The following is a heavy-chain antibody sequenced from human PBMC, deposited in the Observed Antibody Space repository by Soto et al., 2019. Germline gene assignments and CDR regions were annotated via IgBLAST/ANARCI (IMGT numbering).Heavy chain of an antibody. V-gene: IGHV4-34*04. CDR2: SNHRGTT. J-gene: IGHJ5*01. Sequence: QVQLQQWGTGLLKPSETLSLHCAVYGESLRGYYWSWIRQTPAMGLEWIGESNHRGTTNHDSSPKSRAISSIDTAKKQVSLRVTDVYAADTAVYYCARGYPRSILSTSLTTSYRFDSWGQGTLVTVSS. CDR3: ARGYPRSILSTSLTTSYRFDS. CDR1: GESLRGYY. D-gene: IGHD2-21*01.